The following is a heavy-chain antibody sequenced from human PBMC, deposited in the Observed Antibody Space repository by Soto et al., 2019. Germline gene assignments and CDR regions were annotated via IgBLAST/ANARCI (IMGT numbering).Heavy chain of an antibody. CDR3: ARFERLHYYNYYGMDV. J-gene: IGHJ6*02. CDR1: GYSFTSYW. CDR2: IYPGDSDT. V-gene: IGHV5-51*01. D-gene: IGHD1-1*01. Sequence: GESLKISCKGSGYSFTSYWIGWVRQMPGKGLEWMGIIYPGDSDTRYSPSFQGQVTFSADKSISTAYLQWSSLKASDTAMYYCARFERLHYYNYYGMDVWGQGTTVTVSS.